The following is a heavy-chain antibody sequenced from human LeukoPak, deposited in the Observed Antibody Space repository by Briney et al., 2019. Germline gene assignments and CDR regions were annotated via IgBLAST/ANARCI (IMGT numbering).Heavy chain of an antibody. CDR2: INPSGGST. V-gene: IGHV1-46*01. D-gene: IGHD6-19*01. J-gene: IGHJ4*02. CDR3: ARDGAYSSGWYGLYFDY. CDR1: GYTFTSYY. Sequence: ASVKVSCKASGYTFTSYYMHWVRQAPGQGLEWMGIINPSGGSTSYVQKFQGRVTMTTDTSTSTAYMELRSLRSDDTAVYYCARDGAYSSGWYGLYFDYWGQGTLVTVSS.